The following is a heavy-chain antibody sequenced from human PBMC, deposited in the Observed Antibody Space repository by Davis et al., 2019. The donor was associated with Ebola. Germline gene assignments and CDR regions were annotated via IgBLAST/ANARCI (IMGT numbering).Heavy chain of an antibody. CDR3: AREFGRSGWSTPDY. J-gene: IGHJ4*02. Sequence: LSLTCAASGFTFSSYSMNWVRQAPGKGLEWVSSISSSSSYIYYADSVKGRFTISRDNAKNTLYLQMNSLRAEDTAVYYCAREFGRSGWSTPDYWGQGTLVTVSS. D-gene: IGHD6-19*01. CDR1: GFTFSSYS. V-gene: IGHV3-21*01. CDR2: ISSSSSYI.